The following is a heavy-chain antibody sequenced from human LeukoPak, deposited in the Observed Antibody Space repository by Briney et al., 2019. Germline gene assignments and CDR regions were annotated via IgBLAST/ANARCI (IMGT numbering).Heavy chain of an antibody. CDR3: ARAQRSGYSYGPGDFDY. CDR2: IIPILGIA. CDR1: GGTFSSYA. D-gene: IGHD5-18*01. V-gene: IGHV1-69*04. Sequence: ASVKVSCKASGGTFSSYAISWVRQAPGQGLEWMGRIIPILGIANYAQKFQGRVTITADKSTSTAYMELSSLRSEDTAVYYCARAQRSGYSYGPGDFDYWGQGTLVTVSS. J-gene: IGHJ4*02.